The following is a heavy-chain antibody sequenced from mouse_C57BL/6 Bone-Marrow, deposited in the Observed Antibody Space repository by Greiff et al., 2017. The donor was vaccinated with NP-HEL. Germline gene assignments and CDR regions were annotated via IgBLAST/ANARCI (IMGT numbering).Heavy chain of an antibody. CDR3: ARGGFITTVVYFDY. Sequence: VQLQQSGPELVKPGASVKISCKASGYAFSSSWMNWVKQRPGKGLEWIGRIYPGDGDTNYNGKFKGKATLTADKSSSTAYMQLSSLTSEDSAVYFCARGGFITTVVYFDYWGQGTTLTVSS. J-gene: IGHJ2*01. V-gene: IGHV1-82*01. CDR2: IYPGDGDT. D-gene: IGHD1-1*01. CDR1: GYAFSSSW.